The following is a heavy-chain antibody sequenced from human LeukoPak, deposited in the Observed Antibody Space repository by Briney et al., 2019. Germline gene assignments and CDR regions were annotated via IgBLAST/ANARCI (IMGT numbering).Heavy chain of an antibody. CDR3: VPADKQ. Sequence: QPGGSLRLSCAASGFTFSNYAMNWVRQAPGKGLEWVSVISAGGGSTYYPDSVKGRFTISRDNAKNTLSLQMNSLRAEDTAVYYCVPADKQWGQGTLVTVSS. CDR2: ISAGGGST. V-gene: IGHV3-23*01. J-gene: IGHJ4*02. CDR1: GFTFSNYA.